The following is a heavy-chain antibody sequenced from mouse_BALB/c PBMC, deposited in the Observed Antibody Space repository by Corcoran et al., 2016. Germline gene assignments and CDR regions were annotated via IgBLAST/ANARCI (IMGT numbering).Heavy chain of an antibody. CDR2: INPYNDGT. V-gene: IGHV1S136*01. J-gene: IGHJ4*01. Sequence: EVQLQQSGPELVKPGASGKMSGNASGYTFTSYVMHWVKQKPGQGLEWIGYINPYNDGTKYNEKFKGKATLTSDKSSSTAYMELSSLTSEDSAVYYCARLYPGIAMDYWGQGTSVTVSS. CDR3: ARLYPGIAMDY. CDR1: GYTFTSYV.